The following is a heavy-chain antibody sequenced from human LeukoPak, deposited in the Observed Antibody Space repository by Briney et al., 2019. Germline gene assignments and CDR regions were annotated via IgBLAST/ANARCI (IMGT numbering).Heavy chain of an antibody. CDR1: GVSLNGYY. J-gene: IGHJ4*02. Sequence: PSETLSLTCAVSGVSLNGYYWGWIRQPPGKGLEWIGEIYHSGSTNYNPSLKSRVTMSVDTSKNQFSLKLSSVTAADTAVYYCARGFGEFPFDYWGQGTLVTVSS. CDR3: ARGFGEFPFDY. D-gene: IGHD3-10*01. V-gene: IGHV4-34*01. CDR2: IYHSGST.